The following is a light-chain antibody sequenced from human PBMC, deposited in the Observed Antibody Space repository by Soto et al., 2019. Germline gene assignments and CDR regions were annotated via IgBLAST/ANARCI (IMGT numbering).Light chain of an antibody. V-gene: IGKV3-15*01. CDR3: QQYNNWPLT. Sequence: EIVMTQSPATLSVSPGERATVSCRASQSVSSSLAWYQQKPGEAPRLLIYAASTKATGIPARLSGSGSGTDFTLTISSLQSEDFAIYYCQQYNNWPLTFGRGTKVEIK. CDR2: AAS. J-gene: IGKJ4*02. CDR1: QSVSSS.